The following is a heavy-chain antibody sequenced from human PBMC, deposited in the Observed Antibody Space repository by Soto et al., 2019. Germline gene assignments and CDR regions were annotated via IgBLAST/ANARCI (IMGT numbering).Heavy chain of an antibody. CDR2: ISGSGGST. V-gene: IGHV3-23*01. D-gene: IGHD1-20*01. Sequence: EVPLLESGGGLVQPGGSLRLSCAASGFTFSSYAMSWVRQAPGKGLEWVSAISGSGGSTYYADSVKGRFTISRDNSKNTLYLQMNSLRAEDTAVYYCAQDRYDGNDAGYVDWGQGTLVDVSS. CDR1: GFTFSSYA. J-gene: IGHJ4*02. CDR3: AQDRYDGNDAGYVD.